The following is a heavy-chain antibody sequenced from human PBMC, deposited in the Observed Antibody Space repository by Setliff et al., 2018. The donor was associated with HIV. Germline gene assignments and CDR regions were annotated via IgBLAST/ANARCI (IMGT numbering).Heavy chain of an antibody. CDR2: ISGSGYGT. V-gene: IGHV3-23*01. CDR3: TKRTGNGWPHTDY. Sequence: PGGSLRLSCAASGFTFSSYAMSWVRQAPGKGLEWVSGISGSGYGTFYADSVKGRFTISRDNSKNTMYLQMNSLRVEDTAVYYCTKRTGNGWPHTDYWGHGTLVTVSS. D-gene: IGHD6-25*01. J-gene: IGHJ4*01. CDR1: GFTFSSYA.